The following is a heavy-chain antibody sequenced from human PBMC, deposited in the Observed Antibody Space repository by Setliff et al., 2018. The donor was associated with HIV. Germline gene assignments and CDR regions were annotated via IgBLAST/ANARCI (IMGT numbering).Heavy chain of an antibody. CDR1: GGSISSHY. D-gene: IGHD5-12*01. J-gene: IGHJ4*02. Sequence: PSETLSLTCTVSGGSISSHYWIWIRQPPGKGLEWMGYVFYTGFAAYNPSLKSRLTISVDTSKSQFSLRLTSVTAADKAIYYCARQVSIPGVAITPVDYWGQGALVTVSS. V-gene: IGHV4-59*08. CDR2: VFYTGFA. CDR3: ARQVSIPGVAITPVDY.